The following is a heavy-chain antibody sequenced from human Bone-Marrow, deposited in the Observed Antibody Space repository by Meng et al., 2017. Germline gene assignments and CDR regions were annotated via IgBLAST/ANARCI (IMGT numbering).Heavy chain of an antibody. CDR2: ISSSSSYI. CDR1: GFTFSSYS. V-gene: IGHV3-21*01. Sequence: GESLKISCAASGFTFSSYSMNWVRQAPGKGLEWVSSISSSSSYIYYADSVKGRFTISRDNAKNSLYLQMNSLRAEDTAVYYCARGITMVRGAREGAFDIWGQGTMVTVSS. D-gene: IGHD3-10*01. CDR3: ARGITMVRGAREGAFDI. J-gene: IGHJ3*02.